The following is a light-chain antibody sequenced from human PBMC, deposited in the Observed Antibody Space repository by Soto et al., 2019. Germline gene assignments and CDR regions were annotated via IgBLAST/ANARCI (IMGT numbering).Light chain of an antibody. CDR2: DVS. V-gene: IGKV3-11*01. CDR3: QQYGNSRGT. CDR1: ESVTNY. Sequence: PGERGTLSCRASESVTNYLAWYRQKPGQAPRLLVYDVSNRATGIPARSSGGGSGTDFTLTISNLEPEDFAVYYCQQYGNSRGTFGQGTKVDIK. J-gene: IGKJ1*01.